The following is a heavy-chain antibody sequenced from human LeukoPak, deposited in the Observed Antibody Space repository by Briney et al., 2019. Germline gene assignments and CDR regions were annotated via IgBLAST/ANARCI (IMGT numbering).Heavy chain of an antibody. CDR1: AFTLSDYS. J-gene: IGHJ4*02. Sequence: GGSLRLSCAASAFTLSDYSMNWVRQAPGKGLEWVSYISGRSSTIYYADSVEGRFTISRDNAKNSMYLQMNSLRAEDTAVYYCARDRIKSGSYYFDYWGQGTLVTVSS. D-gene: IGHD1-26*01. CDR3: ARDRIKSGSYYFDY. CDR2: ISGRSSTI. V-gene: IGHV3-48*01.